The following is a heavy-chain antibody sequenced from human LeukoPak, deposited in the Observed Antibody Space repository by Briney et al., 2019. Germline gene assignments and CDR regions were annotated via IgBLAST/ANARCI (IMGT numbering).Heavy chain of an antibody. V-gene: IGHV1-18*01. CDR2: ISTYNGYA. CDR3: GKNSSDWYGYLDV. Sequence: ASVKVSCRASGYTFTSYGISWVRQAPGQGLEWMGWISTYNGYANYAQPLQGRVPMTTETSTSTAYMELRSLRSDDTAVYYCGKNSSDWYGYLDVWGKGTPVTGSP. CDR1: GYTFTSYG. D-gene: IGHD6-19*01. J-gene: IGHJ6*04.